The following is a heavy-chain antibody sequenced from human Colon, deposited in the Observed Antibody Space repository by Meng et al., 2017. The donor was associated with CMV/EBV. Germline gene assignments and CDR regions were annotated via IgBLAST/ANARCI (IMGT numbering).Heavy chain of an antibody. J-gene: IGHJ4*02. D-gene: IGHD3-3*01. V-gene: IGHV3-53*01. CDR1: GFTVSSTH. CDR2: IYSGGSV. Sequence: GGSLRLSCSASGFTVSSTHMSWIRQAPGKGLEWVSMIYSGGSVYYRESVKGRFTISRDTSRNTNILYLQMDNLKLEDTAVYFCAREAVHFDFWSGPFDSWGQGAVVTVSS. CDR3: AREAVHFDFWSGPFDS.